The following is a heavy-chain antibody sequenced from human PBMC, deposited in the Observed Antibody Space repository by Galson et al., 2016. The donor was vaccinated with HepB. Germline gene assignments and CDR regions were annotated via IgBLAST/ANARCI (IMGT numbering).Heavy chain of an antibody. CDR1: GFTFSSYA. J-gene: IGHJ6*04. D-gene: IGHD3-16*01. V-gene: IGHV3-23*01. CDR2: ITGSASST. CDR3: VRGSTAPDV. Sequence: SLRLSCAASGFTFSSYAMSWVRQAPGKGLEWVSLITGSASSTYYAESVKGRFTISRDNSRSTLFLQMNSLRVEDTGVYYCVRGSTAPDVWGKGTTVTVAS.